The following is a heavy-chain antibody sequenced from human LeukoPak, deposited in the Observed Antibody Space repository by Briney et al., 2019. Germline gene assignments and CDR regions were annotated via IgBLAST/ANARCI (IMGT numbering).Heavy chain of an antibody. Sequence: GGSLRLSCAASGFMFSTNGMHWVRQAPGKGLEWVAFIRYDGSNTHYADSVKGRSTISRDNSKNTLYLQMNSLRAEDTAVYYCAPWLADNWFDPWGQGTLVTVSS. D-gene: IGHD3-9*01. J-gene: IGHJ5*02. CDR2: IRYDGSNT. CDR3: APWLADNWFDP. V-gene: IGHV3-30*02. CDR1: GFMFSTNG.